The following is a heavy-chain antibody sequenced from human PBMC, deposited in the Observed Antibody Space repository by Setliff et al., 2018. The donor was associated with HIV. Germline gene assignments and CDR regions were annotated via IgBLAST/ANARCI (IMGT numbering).Heavy chain of an antibody. CDR3: ARGRQLYYYYMDV. J-gene: IGHJ6*03. CDR2: IYTSGST. CDR1: GGSISSGSYY. V-gene: IGHV4-61*09. D-gene: IGHD6-13*01. Sequence: PSETLSLTCTVSGGSISSGSYYWSWIRQPAGKGLEWIGHIYTSGSTNYNPSLKSRVTISVDTSKNQFSLKLSSVTDADTAVYYCARGRQLYYYYMDVWGKGTTVTVSS.